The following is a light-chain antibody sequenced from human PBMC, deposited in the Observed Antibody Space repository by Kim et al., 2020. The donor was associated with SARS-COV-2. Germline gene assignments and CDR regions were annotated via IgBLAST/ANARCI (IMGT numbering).Light chain of an antibody. J-gene: IGLJ3*02. CDR3: CSFAGTYTWV. Sequence: GQSVTISCAGTSSDVGAYNYVSWYQQHPGKAPKLMICDVNRRPSGVPDRFSGSKSGNTASLTISGLQTEDEADYYCCSFAGTYTWVFGGGTKVTVL. V-gene: IGLV2-11*03. CDR2: DVN. CDR1: SSDVGAYNY.